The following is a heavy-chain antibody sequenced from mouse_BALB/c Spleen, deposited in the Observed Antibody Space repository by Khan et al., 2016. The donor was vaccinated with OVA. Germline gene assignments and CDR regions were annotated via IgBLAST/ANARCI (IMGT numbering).Heavy chain of an antibody. CDR3: ATSYFYGYYFDY. D-gene: IGHD1-1*01. V-gene: IGHV5-17*02. J-gene: IGHJ2*01. Sequence: EVELVESGGGLVQPGRSQKLSCAASGFTFNSYGMHWVRQAPEKGLEWVAYISGDSNTIYYADTVKGRFTISRDNPKNTLFLQMTSLKSEDTAMYYCATSYFYGYYFDYWGPGTTLTVS. CDR1: GFTFNSYG. CDR2: ISGDSNTI.